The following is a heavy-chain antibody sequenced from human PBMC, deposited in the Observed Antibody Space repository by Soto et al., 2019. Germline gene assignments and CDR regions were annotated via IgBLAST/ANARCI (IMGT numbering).Heavy chain of an antibody. CDR3: ARSVGGYFDWLLYGYFDY. D-gene: IGHD3-9*01. CDR2: IYYSGST. J-gene: IGHJ4*02. Sequence: SETLSLTCTVSGGSISSGGYYWSWIRQHPGKGLEWIGYIYYSGSTYYNPSLKSRVTISVDTSKNQFSLKLSSVTAADTAVYYCARSVGGYFDWLLYGYFDYWGQGTLVTVSS. V-gene: IGHV4-31*03. CDR1: GGSISSGGYY.